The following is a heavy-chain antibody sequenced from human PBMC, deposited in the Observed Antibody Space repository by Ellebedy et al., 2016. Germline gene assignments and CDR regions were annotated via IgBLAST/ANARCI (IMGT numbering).Heavy chain of an antibody. CDR1: GYTFTSYG. J-gene: IGHJ6*03. V-gene: IGHV1-69*13. D-gene: IGHD2-2*01. Sequence: SVKVSCXASGYTFTSYGISWVRQAPGQGLEWMGGIIPIFGTANYAQKFQGRVTITADESTSTAYMELSSLRSEDTAVYYCASLGCSSTSCYDYYYYYMDVWGKGTTVTVSS. CDR2: IIPIFGTA. CDR3: ASLGCSSTSCYDYYYYYMDV.